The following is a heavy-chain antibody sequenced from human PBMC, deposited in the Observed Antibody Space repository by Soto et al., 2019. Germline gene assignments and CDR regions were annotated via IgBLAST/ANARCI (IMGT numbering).Heavy chain of an antibody. Sequence: QVQLVESGGGVVQPGRSLRLSCAASGFNFSSYVMHWVRQAPGKGLEWVAVIWYDGGNKYYADSVKGRFTISRDNSKNTQNLQMNSLRAEDTAVYYCARDGQWLPRDGLRSSYYFDYWCQGTLVTVSS. J-gene: IGHJ4*02. V-gene: IGHV3-33*01. D-gene: IGHD6-19*01. CDR2: IWYDGGNK. CDR3: ARDGQWLPRDGLRSSYYFDY. CDR1: GFNFSSYV.